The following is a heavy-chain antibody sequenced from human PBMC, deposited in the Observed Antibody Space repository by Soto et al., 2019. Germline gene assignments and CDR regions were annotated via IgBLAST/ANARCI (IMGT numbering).Heavy chain of an antibody. Sequence: SETLSLTCAVSGYSISSGYYWGWIRQPPGEGLEWIGSIYHSGSTYYNPSLKSRVTISVDTSKNQFSLKLSSVTAADTAVYYCARLHDADYGDGSWFDPWGQGTLVTVSS. J-gene: IGHJ5*02. CDR2: IYHSGST. CDR1: GYSISSGYY. D-gene: IGHD4-17*01. V-gene: IGHV4-38-2*01. CDR3: ARLHDADYGDGSWFDP.